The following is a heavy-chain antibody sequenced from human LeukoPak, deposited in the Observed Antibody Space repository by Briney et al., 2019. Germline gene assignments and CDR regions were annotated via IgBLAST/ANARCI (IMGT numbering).Heavy chain of an antibody. CDR3: ARERAQQWLARGGFDP. J-gene: IGHJ5*02. D-gene: IGHD6-19*01. CDR2: IYYSGST. CDR1: GGSISSYY. Sequence: KPSETLSLTCTVSGGSISSYYWSWIRQPPGKGLEWIGYIYYSGSTNYNPSLKSRVTISVDTFKNQFSLKLSSVTAADAAVYYCARERAQQWLARGGFDPWGQGTLVTVSS. V-gene: IGHV4-59*01.